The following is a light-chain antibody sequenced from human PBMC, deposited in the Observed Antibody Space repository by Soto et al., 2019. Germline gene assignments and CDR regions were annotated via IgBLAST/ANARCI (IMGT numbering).Light chain of an antibody. J-gene: IGKJ1*01. CDR1: QSISSW. CDR2: KAS. Sequence: DIQMTQSPSTLSASVGDRVNITCRASQSISSWLAWNQQKPGKAPKLLIYKASSLESGVPSRFSGRGSGTQFTLTISSLQPDNFATYDGQQYNSYRTFGQGTKVEIK. V-gene: IGKV1-5*03. CDR3: QQYNSYRT.